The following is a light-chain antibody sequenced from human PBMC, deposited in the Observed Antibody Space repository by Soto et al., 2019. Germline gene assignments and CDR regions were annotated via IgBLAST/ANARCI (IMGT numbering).Light chain of an antibody. CDR3: QQYDSSPIT. CDR1: QSVSSNY. V-gene: IGKV3-20*01. Sequence: EIVLTQSPGTLSLSPGERATLSCRASQSVSSNYLAWYRQRPGQAPRLLIYGASSRATGIPDRLSGSGSGTDFTLTISRLEPEDFAVYYCQQYDSSPITFGQGTRLEIK. CDR2: GAS. J-gene: IGKJ5*01.